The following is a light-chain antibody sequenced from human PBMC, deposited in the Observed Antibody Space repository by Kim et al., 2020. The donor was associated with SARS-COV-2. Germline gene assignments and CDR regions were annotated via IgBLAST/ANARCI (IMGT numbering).Light chain of an antibody. J-gene: IGKJ2*01. V-gene: IGKV3-20*01. CDR2: GPS. Sequence: LSPAERAPLACRASQSVTSSYLAWYQQKPGQTPRLLIYGPSSRATGVPDRFSGSESGTDFTLTISRLEPEDFAVYYCQQYRSSPVTFGQGTKLEI. CDR1: QSVTSSY. CDR3: QQYRSSPVT.